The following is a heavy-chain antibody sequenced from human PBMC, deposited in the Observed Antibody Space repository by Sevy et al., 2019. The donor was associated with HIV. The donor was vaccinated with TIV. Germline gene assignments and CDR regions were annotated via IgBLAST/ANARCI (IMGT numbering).Heavy chain of an antibody. CDR3: AKDSGDDNYGLFDY. Sequence: GSLRITCGASGFTFSNYAMSWVRQAPGKGLEWVSSISGSGDNTYNADSVKGRFTVSRDNSKNTLYLQMNSLRAEDTAVYYCAKDSGDDNYGLFDYWGQGTLVTVSS. V-gene: IGHV3-23*01. CDR2: ISGSGDNT. D-gene: IGHD5-18*01. J-gene: IGHJ4*02. CDR1: GFTFSNYA.